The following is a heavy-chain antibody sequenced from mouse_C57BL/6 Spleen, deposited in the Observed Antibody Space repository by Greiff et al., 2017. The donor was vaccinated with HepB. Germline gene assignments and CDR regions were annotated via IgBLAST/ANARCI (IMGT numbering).Heavy chain of an antibody. CDR2: IYPGSGNT. CDR3: ARGANWGHFDY. J-gene: IGHJ2*01. D-gene: IGHD4-1*01. Sequence: QVQLKESGAELVRPGASVKLSCKASGYTFTDYYINWVKQRPGQGLEWIARIYPGSGNTYYNEKFKGKATLTAEKSSSTAYMQLSSLTSEDSAVYFCARGANWGHFDYWGQGTTLTVSS. CDR1: GYTFTDYY. V-gene: IGHV1-76*01.